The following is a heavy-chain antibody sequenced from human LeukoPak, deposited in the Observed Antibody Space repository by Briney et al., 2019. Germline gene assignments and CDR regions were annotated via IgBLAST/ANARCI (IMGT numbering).Heavy chain of an antibody. D-gene: IGHD3-22*01. CDR1: GFTFDDYA. CDR2: ISWNSAHI. J-gene: IGHJ4*02. Sequence: GGSLRLSCAASGFTFDDYAMHWVRQAPGKGLEWVSGISWNSAHIGYADSVKGRFTISRDNSKNTLYLQMNSLRAEDTAVYYCAKSTSMIVVVIKEEGLDYWGQGTLVTVSS. V-gene: IGHV3-9*01. CDR3: AKSTSMIVVVIKEEGLDY.